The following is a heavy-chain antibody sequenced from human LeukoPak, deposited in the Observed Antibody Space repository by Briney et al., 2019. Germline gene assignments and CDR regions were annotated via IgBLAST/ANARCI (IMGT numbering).Heavy chain of an antibody. CDR1: GGSISSYY. Sequence: SETLSLTCTVSGGSISSYYWNWIRQPAGKGLEWIGRIYSSGSTNYNPSLKSRVTMSVDTSKKQFSLKLSSVTAADTAVYYCARDGPYCSGGSCYPNDAFDIWGQGTMVTVSS. CDR2: IYSSGST. D-gene: IGHD2-15*01. J-gene: IGHJ3*02. V-gene: IGHV4-4*07. CDR3: ARDGPYCSGGSCYPNDAFDI.